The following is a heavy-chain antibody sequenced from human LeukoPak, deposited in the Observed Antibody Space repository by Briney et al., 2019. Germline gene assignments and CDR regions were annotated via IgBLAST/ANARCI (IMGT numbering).Heavy chain of an antibody. V-gene: IGHV1-46*01. CDR2: INPSGCST. Sequence: ASVKVSCKASGYTFTSYYMHWVRQAPGQGLEWMGIINPSGCSTSYAQKFQGRVTMTRDTSTSTVYMELSSLRSEDTAVYYCARSEWFGELYDYWGQGTLVTVSS. CDR1: GYTFTSYY. D-gene: IGHD3-10*01. CDR3: ARSEWFGELYDY. J-gene: IGHJ4*02.